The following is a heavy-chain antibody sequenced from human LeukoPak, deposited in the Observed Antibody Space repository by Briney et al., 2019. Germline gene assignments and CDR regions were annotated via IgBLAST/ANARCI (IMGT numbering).Heavy chain of an antibody. D-gene: IGHD6-13*01. V-gene: IGHV4-4*07. CDR3: ARDGGAAGTGYYMDV. J-gene: IGHJ6*03. CDR2: IYTSGST. Sequence: SETLSLTCTVSGGSISSYYWSWIRQPAGKGLEWIGRIYTSGSTNYNPSLKSRVTMSVDTSKNQFSLKLSSVTAADTAVYYCARDGGAAGTGYYMDVWGKGTTVTVSS. CDR1: GGSISSYY.